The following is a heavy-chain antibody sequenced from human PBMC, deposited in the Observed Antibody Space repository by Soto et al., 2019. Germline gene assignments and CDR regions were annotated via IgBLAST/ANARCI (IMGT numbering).Heavy chain of an antibody. CDR1: GDTVSNNSVN. CDR3: ARDPVVPHNRYYYYYGLDV. V-gene: IGHV6-1*01. D-gene: IGHD3-9*01. CDR2: TYYRSKWYT. Sequence: PSQTLSLTCAISGDTVSNNSVNWNWIRQCPSGGLGWLGRTYYRSKWYTDYAVSVKGRLMINADPSKNQFSLQLNSVTPDDTAVYFCARDPVVPHNRYYYYYGLDVWGTGTTVTVSS. J-gene: IGHJ6*04.